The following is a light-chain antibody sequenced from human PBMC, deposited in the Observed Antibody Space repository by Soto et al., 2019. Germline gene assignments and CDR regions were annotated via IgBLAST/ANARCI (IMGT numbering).Light chain of an antibody. J-gene: IGLJ3*02. V-gene: IGLV2-14*03. CDR2: DVT. Sequence: QSALTQPASVSGSPGQSVILSCSGTSGDIGAYDHVAWFQQHPGEVPKLLLRDVTNRPSGVSGRFSGSKSGNTAYLTISGLSPEDEADYYCSSSTHSNTVVFGGGTKLTVL. CDR3: SSSTHSNTVV. CDR1: SGDIGAYDH.